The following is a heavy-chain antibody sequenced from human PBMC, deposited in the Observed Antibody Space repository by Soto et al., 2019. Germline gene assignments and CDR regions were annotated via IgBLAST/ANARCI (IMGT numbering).Heavy chain of an antibody. Sequence: QLQLQESGPGLVKPSETLSLTCTVSGGSISSSSYYWGWIRQPPGKGLEWIGSIYYSGSTYYNPSLKSRVTIPVDTSKNQFSLKLTSVTAADTAVYYCARRMTLGGRIDYCGQGTLVTVSS. V-gene: IGHV4-39*01. J-gene: IGHJ4*02. CDR2: IYYSGST. CDR3: ARRMTLGGRIDY. CDR1: GGSISSSSYY. D-gene: IGHD3-10*01.